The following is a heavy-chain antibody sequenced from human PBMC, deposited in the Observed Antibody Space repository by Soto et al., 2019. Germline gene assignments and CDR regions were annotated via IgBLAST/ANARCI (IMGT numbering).Heavy chain of an antibody. D-gene: IGHD3-22*01. Sequence: PSETLSLTCTVSGGSISSCGYYWSWIRQHPGKGLEWIGYIYYSGSTYYNPSLKSRVTISVGTSKNQFSLKLSSVTAADTAVYYCARVVNPYYYDSSGYYPFDYWGQGTLVTVSS. V-gene: IGHV4-31*03. CDR1: GGSISSCGYY. J-gene: IGHJ4*02. CDR3: ARVVNPYYYDSSGYYPFDY. CDR2: IYYSGST.